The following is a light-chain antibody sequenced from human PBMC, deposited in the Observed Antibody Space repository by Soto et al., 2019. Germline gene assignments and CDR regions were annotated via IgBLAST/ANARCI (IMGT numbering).Light chain of an antibody. J-gene: IGLJ2*01. CDR1: SSNIGAGYD. V-gene: IGLV1-40*01. CDR3: QSYDSSLRVVV. Sequence: QSVLTQPPSVSGAPGQRVTISCTGSSSNIGAGYDVHWYQQLPGTAPKLLIYGNSNRTSGVPDRFSGSKSGTSASLAITGLQAEDEADYYCQSYDSSLRVVVFGGGTKVTVL. CDR2: GNS.